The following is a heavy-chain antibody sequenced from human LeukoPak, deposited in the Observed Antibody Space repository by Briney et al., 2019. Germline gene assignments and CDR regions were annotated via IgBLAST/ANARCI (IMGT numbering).Heavy chain of an antibody. V-gene: IGHV3-53*01. CDR2: IYSGGST. Sequence: PGGSLRLSCAASGFTVSSNYMSWVRQAPGKGLEWVSVIYSGGSTHYADSVKGRFTISRDNSKNTLYLQMNSLRAEDTAVYYCARDPYYYDSSGYYYGMDVWGQGTTVTVSS. J-gene: IGHJ6*02. CDR1: GFTVSSNY. CDR3: ARDPYYYDSSGYYYGMDV. D-gene: IGHD3-22*01.